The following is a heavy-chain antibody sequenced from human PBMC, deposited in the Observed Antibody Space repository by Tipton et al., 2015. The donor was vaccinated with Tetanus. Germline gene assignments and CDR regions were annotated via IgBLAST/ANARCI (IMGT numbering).Heavy chain of an antibody. CDR2: INAGNGNT. Sequence: QVQLVQSGAEVKKPGASVKVPCKASGYTFTSYAMHWVRQAPGQRLEWMGWINAGNGNTKYSQKFQGRVTITRDTSASTAYMELSSLRSEDTAVYYCARQSAVGDPGDYWGQGTLVTVSS. V-gene: IGHV1-3*01. CDR1: GYTFTSYA. J-gene: IGHJ4*02. D-gene: IGHD2-21*02. CDR3: ARQSAVGDPGDY.